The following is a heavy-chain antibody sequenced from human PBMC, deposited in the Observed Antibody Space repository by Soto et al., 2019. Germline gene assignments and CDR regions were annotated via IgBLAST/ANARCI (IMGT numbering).Heavy chain of an antibody. CDR3: ARDPRVYYYGSGSYRALDY. CDR1: GYTFTSYG. V-gene: IGHV1-18*01. J-gene: IGHJ4*02. CDR2: ISAYNGNT. Sequence: QVQLVQSGAEVKKPGASVKVSCKASGYTFTSYGISWVRQAPGQGLEWMGWISAYNGNTNYAQKLQGRVTITTDTSTSTAYMELRSLRSDDTDVYYCARDPRVYYYGSGSYRALDYWGQGTLVTVSS. D-gene: IGHD3-10*01.